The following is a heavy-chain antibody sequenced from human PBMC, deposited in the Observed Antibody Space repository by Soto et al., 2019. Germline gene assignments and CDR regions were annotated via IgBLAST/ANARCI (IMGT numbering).Heavy chain of an antibody. CDR2: INHSGST. J-gene: IGHJ6*02. D-gene: IGHD3-10*01. CDR3: ARQRSYYYGSGSYYSVDYYYYYGMDV. V-gene: IGHV4-34*01. Sequence: PSETLSLTCAVYGGPFSGYYWSWIRQPPGKGLEWIGEINHSGSTNYNPSLKSRVTISVDKSKNQFSLKLSSVTAADTAVYYCARQRSYYYGSGSYYSVDYYYYYGMDVWGQGTTVTVS. CDR1: GGPFSGYY.